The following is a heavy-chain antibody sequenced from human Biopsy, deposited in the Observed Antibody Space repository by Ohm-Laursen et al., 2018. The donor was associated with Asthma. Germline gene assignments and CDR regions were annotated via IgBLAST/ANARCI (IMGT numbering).Heavy chain of an antibody. D-gene: IGHD3-10*01. CDR2: ISVYNGNT. CDR3: ARAVDYSHYYGIDV. V-gene: IGHV1-18*01. Sequence: SVKVSCKASGYTFNSAGITWARQAPGQGLEWMGWISVYNGNTKVAQKLQDRVTMITDTSTSTAYMELRSLRSDDTAVYFCARAVDYSHYYGIDVWGQGTTVTVS. CDR1: GYTFNSAG. J-gene: IGHJ6*02.